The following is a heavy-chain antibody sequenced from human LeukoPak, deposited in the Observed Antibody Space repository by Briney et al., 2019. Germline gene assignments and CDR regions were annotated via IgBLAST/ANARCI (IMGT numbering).Heavy chain of an antibody. J-gene: IGHJ1*01. V-gene: IGHV3-30-3*01. CDR2: ISYDGSNK. Sequence: GRSLRLSCAASGFTFSSYAMHWVRQAPGKGLEWVAVISYDGSNKYYADSVKGRFTISRDNSKNTLYLQMNSLRAEDTAVYYCARGSTPVEMATMVSEYFQHWGQGTLVTVSS. CDR3: ARGSTPVEMATMVSEYFQH. CDR1: GFTFSSYA. D-gene: IGHD5-24*01.